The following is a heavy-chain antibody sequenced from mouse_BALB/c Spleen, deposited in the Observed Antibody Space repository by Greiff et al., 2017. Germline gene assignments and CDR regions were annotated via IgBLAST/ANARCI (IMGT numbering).Heavy chain of an antibody. D-gene: IGHD1-2*01. Sequence: VQLKESGTVLARPGASVKMSCKASGYSFTSYWMHWVKQRPGQGLEWIGAIYPGNSDTSYNQKFKGKAKLTAVTSASTAYMELSSLTNEDSAVYYCTPSLLRLRYFDVWGAGTTVTVSS. CDR2: IYPGNSDT. V-gene: IGHV1-5*01. CDR1: GYSFTSYW. J-gene: IGHJ1*01. CDR3: TPSLLRLRYFDV.